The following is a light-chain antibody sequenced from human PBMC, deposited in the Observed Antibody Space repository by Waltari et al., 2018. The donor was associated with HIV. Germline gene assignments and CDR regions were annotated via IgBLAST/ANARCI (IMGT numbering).Light chain of an antibody. J-gene: IGLJ2*01. CDR2: DDR. CDR3: YSEDMSKTQRV. Sequence: SYELTQPPSVSVSPGQTATNTCSGDALPKRNAYWYQQKPGRAPVVVIHDDRRRPSGIPERFSGSSAGTVATLTITGAQVDDEAVYYCYSEDMSKTQRVFGRGTKLTV. V-gene: IGLV3-10*01. CDR1: ALPKRN.